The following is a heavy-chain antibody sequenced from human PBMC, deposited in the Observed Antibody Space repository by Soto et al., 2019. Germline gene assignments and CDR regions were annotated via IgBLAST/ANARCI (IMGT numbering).Heavy chain of an antibody. Sequence: GGSLRLSCAASGFTFDDYAMHWVRQAPGKGLEWVSGSSWNSGRIGYADSVKGRFTISRDNAKNSLYLQMNNLRAADTALYYCVKDRRSSGLHSWFDPCGEGTLVSVSS. CDR1: GFTFDDYA. D-gene: IGHD3-22*01. V-gene: IGHV3-9*01. CDR2: SSWNSGRI. CDR3: VKDRRSSGLHSWFDP. J-gene: IGHJ5*02.